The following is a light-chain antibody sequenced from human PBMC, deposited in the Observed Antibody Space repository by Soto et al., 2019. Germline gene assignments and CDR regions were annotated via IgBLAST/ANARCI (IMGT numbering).Light chain of an antibody. Sequence: QSALTQPPSASGSPGQSVTISCTGTSSDVGGYNYVSWYQQHPGKAPKLMTYEVTKRPSGVPDRFSGSKSGNTASLTVSGLQAEDEADYFCCSHAGDNTYVFGTGTKVTVL. V-gene: IGLV2-8*01. J-gene: IGLJ1*01. CDR2: EVT. CDR1: SSDVGGYNY. CDR3: CSHAGDNTYV.